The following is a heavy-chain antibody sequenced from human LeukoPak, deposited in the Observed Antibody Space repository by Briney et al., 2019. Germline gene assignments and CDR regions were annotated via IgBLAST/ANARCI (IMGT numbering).Heavy chain of an antibody. J-gene: IGHJ4*02. CDR3: ARTREQWQVLDY. Sequence: GGSLRLSCAASGFSFGSYGIDWVRQAPGKGLEWVAVISHKGSAKYHADSVKGRFTVSRDNSKNMVYLQMNSLRAEDTAVYYCARTREQWQVLDYWGPRTLVIVSS. V-gene: IGHV3-30*03. CDR1: GFSFGSYG. CDR2: ISHKGSAK. D-gene: IGHD6-19*01.